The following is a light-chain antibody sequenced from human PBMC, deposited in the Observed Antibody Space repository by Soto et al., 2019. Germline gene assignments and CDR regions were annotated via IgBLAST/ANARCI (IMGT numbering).Light chain of an antibody. Sequence: DIQMTQSPSSLSASVGDRVTITCRASQSISSYLNWYQQKPGKAPKLLIYAASSLQSGVPSRFSGSGSGTDYTLTISSLQPEDFATYSCQQSHSTPFTFGPGTKVDIK. CDR2: AAS. J-gene: IGKJ3*01. CDR3: QQSHSTPFT. CDR1: QSISSY. V-gene: IGKV1-39*01.